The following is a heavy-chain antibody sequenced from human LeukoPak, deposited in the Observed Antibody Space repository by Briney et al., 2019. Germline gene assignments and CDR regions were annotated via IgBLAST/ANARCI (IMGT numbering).Heavy chain of an antibody. CDR2: ISGSGGTT. Sequence: QPGGSLRLSCAASGFTFSSYARSWVRQAPGKGLQWVSAISGSGGTTYYADSVKGRFTISRDNSRNTLYLQMNSLRGEDSAVYYCAKDVQSWPTYFDYWGQGTLVTVSS. CDR3: AKDVQSWPTYFDY. V-gene: IGHV3-23*01. J-gene: IGHJ4*02. D-gene: IGHD1-1*01. CDR1: GFTFSSYA.